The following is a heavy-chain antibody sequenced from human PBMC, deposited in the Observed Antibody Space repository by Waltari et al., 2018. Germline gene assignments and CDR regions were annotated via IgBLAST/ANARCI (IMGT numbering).Heavy chain of an antibody. CDR1: GFIFNNYG. CDR3: VRGRLTTVVTPWDF. D-gene: IGHD4-17*01. V-gene: IGHV3-21*02. CDR2: ISGSGNTI. J-gene: IGHJ1*01. Sequence: EVQLVESGGGLVKPGGSLRLACEASGFIFNNYGMDWVRQAPEKGLEWVSFISGSGNTIYNEDSVKGRFSMSRDNAKNVLYLQMSGMTAEDTALYYCVRGRLTTVVTPWDFWGQGTLVTVSS.